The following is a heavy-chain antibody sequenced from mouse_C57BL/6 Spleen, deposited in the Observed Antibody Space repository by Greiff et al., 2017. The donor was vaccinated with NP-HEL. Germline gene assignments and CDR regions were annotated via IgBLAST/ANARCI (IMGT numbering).Heavy chain of an antibody. CDR2: IYPRSGNT. CDR1: GYTFTSYG. Sequence: QVQLQQSGAELARPGASVKLSCKASGYTFTSYGISWVKQRPGQGLEWIGEIYPRSGNTYYNEKFKGKATLTADKSSSTAYMELRSLTSEDSAVYFCAGDYDGYYAMDYWGQGTSVTVSS. CDR3: AGDYDGYYAMDY. V-gene: IGHV1-81*01. D-gene: IGHD2-3*01. J-gene: IGHJ4*01.